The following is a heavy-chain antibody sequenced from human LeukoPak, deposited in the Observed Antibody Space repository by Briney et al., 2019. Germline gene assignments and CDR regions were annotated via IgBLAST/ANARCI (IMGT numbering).Heavy chain of an antibody. Sequence: ASVKASCKDSGYSFTSYDISWVRQAPGQGLEWMGWISAYNGNTNYAQKLQGRVTMTTDTSTRTASMELKSLRSDDTAVYYCARRPAAGLGAFGIWGQGTMVTVSS. CDR2: ISAYNGNT. V-gene: IGHV1-18*01. CDR1: GYSFTSYD. CDR3: ARRPAAGLGAFGI. D-gene: IGHD6-13*01. J-gene: IGHJ3*02.